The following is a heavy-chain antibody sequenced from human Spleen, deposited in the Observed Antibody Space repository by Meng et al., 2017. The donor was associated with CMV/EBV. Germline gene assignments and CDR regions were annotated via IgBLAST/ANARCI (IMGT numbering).Heavy chain of an antibody. J-gene: IGHJ6*02. CDR1: GFTVSTNY. Sequence: GGSLRLSCAASGFTVSTNYMSWVRQAPGKGLEWVSVISYDGVSQYYADSIKGRFTISRDMSTKMVFLQMSGLRAEDTAIYYCARSRAQSRSSASRIYYYYDMDVWGQGTTVTVSS. CDR3: ARSRAQSRSSASRIYYYYDMDV. V-gene: IGHV3-30-3*01. CDR2: ISYDGVSQ. D-gene: IGHD2-2*01.